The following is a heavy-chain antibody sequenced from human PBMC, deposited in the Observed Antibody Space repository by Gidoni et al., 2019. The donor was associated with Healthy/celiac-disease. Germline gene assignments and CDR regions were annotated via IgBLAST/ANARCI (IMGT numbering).Heavy chain of an antibody. CDR2: ISGSGGST. D-gene: IGHD2-15*01. J-gene: IGHJ5*02. CDR1: GFTFSSYA. V-gene: IGHV3-23*01. Sequence: EVQLLESGGGLVQPGGSLRLSCAASGFTFSSYAMRWVRQAPGKGLEWVSAISGSGGSTYYADSVKGRFTISRDNSKNTLYLQMNSLRAEDTAVYYCAKDRYCSGGSCLGWYWFDPWGQGTLVTVSS. CDR3: AKDRYCSGGSCLGWYWFDP.